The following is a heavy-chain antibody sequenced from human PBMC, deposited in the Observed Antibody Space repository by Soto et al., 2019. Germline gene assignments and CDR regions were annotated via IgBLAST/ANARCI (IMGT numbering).Heavy chain of an antibody. CDR2: IRSKAYGGTT. CDR3: TREGTAMLSDDY. V-gene: IGHV3-49*04. J-gene: IGHJ4*02. CDR1: GFTFGDYA. Sequence: GGSLRLSCTASGFTFGDYAMSWVRQAPGKGLEWVGFIRSKAYGGTTEYAASVKGRFTISRDDSKSIAYLQMNSLKTEDTAVYYCTREGTAMLSDDYWGQGTLVTVSS. D-gene: IGHD5-18*01.